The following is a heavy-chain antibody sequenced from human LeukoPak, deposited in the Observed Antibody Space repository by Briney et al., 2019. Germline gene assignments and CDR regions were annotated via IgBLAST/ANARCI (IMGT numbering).Heavy chain of an antibody. CDR3: AKLGDILTGYPYYFDY. J-gene: IGHJ4*02. CDR2: ISGSGGNT. V-gene: IGHV3-23*01. CDR1: GFTFSNYA. Sequence: GGSLRLSCAASGFTFSNYAMSWVRQAPGKGLEWVSGISGSGGNTYYADSVKGRFTISRDNSKNTLYLQMNSLRAEDTTVYYCAKLGDILTGYPYYFDYWGQGTLVTVSS. D-gene: IGHD3-9*01.